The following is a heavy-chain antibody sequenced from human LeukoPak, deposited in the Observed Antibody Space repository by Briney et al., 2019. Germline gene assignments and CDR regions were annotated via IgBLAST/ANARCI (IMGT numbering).Heavy chain of an antibody. Sequence: PGGSLRLSCAASGFTLSDHYMDWVRQAPGKGLEWVGRTRNKANSYSTEYATSVKGRFTISRDDSKNSLYLQMNSLKTEDTAVYYCARAGDYYSTGDCWGQGTLVTVSS. D-gene: IGHD3-22*01. CDR2: TRNKANSYST. CDR1: GFTLSDHY. CDR3: ARAGDYYSTGDC. V-gene: IGHV3-72*01. J-gene: IGHJ4*02.